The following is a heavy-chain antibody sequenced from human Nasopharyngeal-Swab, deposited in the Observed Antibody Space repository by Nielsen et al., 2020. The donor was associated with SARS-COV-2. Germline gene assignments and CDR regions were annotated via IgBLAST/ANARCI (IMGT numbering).Heavy chain of an antibody. D-gene: IGHD3-22*01. V-gene: IGHV3-53*01. CDR1: GFTVSSNY. CDR3: ARDWAYYYDSSGYSHWDAFDI. Sequence: GSLRLSCAASGFTVSSNYMSWVRQAPGKGLEWVSVIYSGGSTYYADSVKGRFTISRDNSKNTLYLQMNSLRAEDTAVYYCARDWAYYYDSSGYSHWDAFDIWGQGTMVTVSS. CDR2: IYSGGST. J-gene: IGHJ3*02.